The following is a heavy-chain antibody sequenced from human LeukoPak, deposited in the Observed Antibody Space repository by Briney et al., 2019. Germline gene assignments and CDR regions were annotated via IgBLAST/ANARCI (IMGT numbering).Heavy chain of an antibody. V-gene: IGHV3-53*01. D-gene: IGHD3-3*01. CDR1: GFTFTNAW. J-gene: IGHJ4*02. Sequence: PGGSLRLSCAASGFTFTNAWMSWVRQAPGKGLEWVSVIYSDGSTYYADSVKDRFTLSRDNSKNTLYLQMNSLRAEDTAVYYCARDEDYDFWSGYYKAVGGFDYWGQGTLVTVSS. CDR3: ARDEDYDFWSGYYKAVGGFDY. CDR2: IYSDGST.